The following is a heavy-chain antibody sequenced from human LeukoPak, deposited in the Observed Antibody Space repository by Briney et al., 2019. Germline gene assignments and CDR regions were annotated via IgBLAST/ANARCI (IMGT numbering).Heavy chain of an antibody. CDR2: IYYSGST. J-gene: IGHJ3*02. D-gene: IGHD3-3*01. CDR3: ARGAITLFGVVTFDAFDI. CDR1: GGSISSGGYY. V-gene: IGHV4-31*03. Sequence: SETLSLTCTVSGGSISSGGYYWSWIRQHPGKGLEWIGYIYYSGSTYYNPPLKSRVTISVDTSKNQFSLKLSSVAAADTAVYYCARGAITLFGVVTFDAFDIWGQGTMVTVSS.